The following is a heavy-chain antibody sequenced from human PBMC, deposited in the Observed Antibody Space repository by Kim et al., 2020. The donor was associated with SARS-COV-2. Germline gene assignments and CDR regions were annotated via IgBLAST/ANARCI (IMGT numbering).Heavy chain of an antibody. V-gene: IGHV1-18*01. CDR1: GYTFTSYG. D-gene: IGHD2-8*01. CDR2: ISAYNGNT. J-gene: IGHJ4*02. Sequence: ASVKVSCKASGYTFTSYGISWVRQAPGQGLEWMGWISAYNGNTNYAQKLQGRVTMTTDTSTSTAYMELRSLRSDDTAVYYCARASHCTNGVCHFDYWGQGTLVTVSS. CDR3: ARASHCTNGVCHFDY.